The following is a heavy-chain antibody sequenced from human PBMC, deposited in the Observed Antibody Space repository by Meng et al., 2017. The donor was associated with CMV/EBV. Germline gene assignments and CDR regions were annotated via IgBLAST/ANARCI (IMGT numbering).Heavy chain of an antibody. CDR3: ARDPPYYDFWSGYYFKPNEPVLFDY. CDR1: GYTFTSYG. Sequence: ASVKVSCKASGYTFTSYGISWVRQAPGQGLEWMGWISAYSGNTNYAQKLQGRVTMTTDTSTSTAYMELRSLRSDDTAVYYCARDPPYYDFWSGYYFKPNEPVLFDYWGQRTLVTVSS. J-gene: IGHJ4*02. CDR2: ISAYSGNT. V-gene: IGHV1-18*01. D-gene: IGHD3-3*01.